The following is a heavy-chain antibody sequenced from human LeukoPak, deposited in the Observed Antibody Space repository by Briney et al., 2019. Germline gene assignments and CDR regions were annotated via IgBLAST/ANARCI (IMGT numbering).Heavy chain of an antibody. V-gene: IGHV1-2*02. CDR2: INPNSGGT. J-gene: IGHJ4*02. CDR3: ARTASSSWDRVDFDY. Sequence: ASVKVSCKASGYTFTGYYMHWVRQAPGQGLEWMGWINPNSGGTNYAQKLQGRVTMTRDTSISTAYMELSRLRSDDTAVYYCARTASSSWDRVDFDYWGQGTLVTVSS. CDR1: GYTFTGYY. D-gene: IGHD6-13*01.